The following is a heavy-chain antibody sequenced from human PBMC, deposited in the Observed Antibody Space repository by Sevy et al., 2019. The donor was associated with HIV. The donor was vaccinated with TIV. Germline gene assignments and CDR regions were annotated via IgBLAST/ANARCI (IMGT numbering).Heavy chain of an antibody. V-gene: IGHV3-30*03. J-gene: IGHJ6*02. CDR3: ARDLRPHLLYSDFWSGYSGMDV. CDR2: ISFDGSHK. D-gene: IGHD3-3*01. Sequence: GGSLRLSCVASTFTFSTYGMHWVRQAPGRGLEWASVISFDGSHKYYADSVKGRCTVSRDNSKNTLNLQMNNLRAEDTAVYYCARDLRPHLLYSDFWSGYSGMDVWGQGPRSPSP. CDR1: TFTFSTYG.